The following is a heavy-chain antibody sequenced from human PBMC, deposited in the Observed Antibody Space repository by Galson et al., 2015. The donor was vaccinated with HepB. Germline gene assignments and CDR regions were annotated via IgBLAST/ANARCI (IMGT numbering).Heavy chain of an antibody. V-gene: IGHV3-7*01. Sequence: SLRLSCAASGFTFSIYWMSWVRQAPGKGLEWVANIKQDGSEKYYVDSVKGRFTISRDNAKNSVYLQMNSLRAEDTAVYYCARDSSAADWFDPWGQGTLVTVSS. CDR2: IKQDGSEK. CDR3: ARDSSAADWFDP. CDR1: GFTFSIYW. D-gene: IGHD2-2*01. J-gene: IGHJ5*02.